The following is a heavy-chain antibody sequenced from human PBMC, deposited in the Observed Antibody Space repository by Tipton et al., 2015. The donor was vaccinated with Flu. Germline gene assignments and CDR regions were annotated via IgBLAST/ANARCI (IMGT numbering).Heavy chain of an antibody. D-gene: IGHD6-13*01. V-gene: IGHV1-18*04. CDR1: GYTFTSYG. Sequence: QLVQSGAEVKKPGASVKVSCKASGYTFTSYGISWVRQAPGQGLEWMGWISAYNGNTNYAQKLQGRVTMTTDTSTSTAYMELGSLRSDDTAVYYCARGRAKLSIAAAGSPYAFDIWGQGTMVTVSS. CDR3: ARGRAKLSIAAAGSPYAFDI. CDR2: ISAYNGNT. J-gene: IGHJ3*02.